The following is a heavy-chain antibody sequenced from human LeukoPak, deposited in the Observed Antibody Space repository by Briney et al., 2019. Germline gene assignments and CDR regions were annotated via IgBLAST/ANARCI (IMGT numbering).Heavy chain of an antibody. D-gene: IGHD3-3*01. Sequence: ASVKVSCKASGYTFTSYGISWVRQAPGQGLEWMGWISAYNGNTNYAQKLQGRVTMTTDTSTSTAYMELRSLRSDDTAVYYCAREYGSVRYYDSWSGYYSWFDPWGQGTLVTVSS. V-gene: IGHV1-18*01. J-gene: IGHJ5*02. CDR3: AREYGSVRYYDSWSGYYSWFDP. CDR1: GYTFTSYG. CDR2: ISAYNGNT.